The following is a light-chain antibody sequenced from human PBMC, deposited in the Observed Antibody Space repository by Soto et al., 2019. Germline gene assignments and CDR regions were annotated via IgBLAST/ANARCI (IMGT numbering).Light chain of an antibody. V-gene: IGLV1-40*01. J-gene: IGLJ2*01. CDR1: SSNIGAGYD. CDR2: SNS. CDR3: QSYDSSLSAV. Sequence: QSVLTQPPSVSGAPGQRVTISCTGSSSNIGAGYDVHWYQQLPGTAPKLLIYSNSNGPSGVPDRFSGSKSGTSASLAITGLQAEDEADYYCQSYDSSLSAVFGGGTKLTVL.